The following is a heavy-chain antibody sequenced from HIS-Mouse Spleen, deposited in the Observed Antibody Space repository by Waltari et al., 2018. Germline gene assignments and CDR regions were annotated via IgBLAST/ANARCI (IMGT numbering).Heavy chain of an antibody. D-gene: IGHD6-13*01. CDR1: GYSISSGYY. J-gene: IGHJ5*02. Sequence: QVQLQESGPGLVKPSETLSLTCTFSGYSISSGYYWGWIRQPPGKGLEWIGSIYHSGSTYYNPSLKSRVTISVDTSKNQFSLKLSSVTAADTAVYYCARDPYVAAAYNWFDPWGQGTLVTVSS. CDR2: IYHSGST. V-gene: IGHV4-38-2*02. CDR3: ARDPYVAAAYNWFDP.